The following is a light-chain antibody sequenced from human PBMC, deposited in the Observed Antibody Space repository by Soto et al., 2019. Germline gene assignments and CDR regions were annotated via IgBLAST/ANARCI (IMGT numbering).Light chain of an antibody. CDR3: QQYGSSPIT. CDR1: QSVSSY. Sequence: VVMTQSPATLSVSPGERAVLSCRASQSVSSYLAWYQQKPGQAPRLLIYDASNRATGIPARFSGSGSGTDFTLTISRLEPEDFAVYYCQQYGSSPITFGQGTRLEIK. CDR2: DAS. J-gene: IGKJ5*01. V-gene: IGKV3-20*01.